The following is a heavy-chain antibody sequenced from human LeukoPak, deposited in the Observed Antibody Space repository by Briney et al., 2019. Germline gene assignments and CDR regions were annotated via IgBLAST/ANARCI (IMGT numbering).Heavy chain of an antibody. CDR2: INSYGDST. J-gene: IGHJ4*02. V-gene: IGHV3-23*01. D-gene: IGHD3-9*01. Sequence: PGGSLRLSCAASGFMFSTFAMSWVCQALGKGLEWISSINSYGDSTSQADSVKGRFTISRDNSKNTLYLQMNSLRAEDTAVYYCAKGGIRYVVAPPGHYWGQGTLVTVSS. CDR3: AKGGIRYVVAPPGHY. CDR1: GFMFSTFA.